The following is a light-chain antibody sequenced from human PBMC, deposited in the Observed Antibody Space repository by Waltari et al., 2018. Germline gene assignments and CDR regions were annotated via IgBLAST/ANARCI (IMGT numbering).Light chain of an antibody. CDR1: QSPVHSDVNTY. CDR3: MQGSHWPRT. Sequence: DVVLTQSPLFLPVTLGQPASMSCRSSQSPVHSDVNTYLTWFHQRPGRSPRRLIYKISRRESGVPDRFSGSGSGTYFTLKISRVEAEDVGVYYCMQGSHWPRTFGQGTKLEI. J-gene: IGKJ2*01. V-gene: IGKV2-30*02. CDR2: KIS.